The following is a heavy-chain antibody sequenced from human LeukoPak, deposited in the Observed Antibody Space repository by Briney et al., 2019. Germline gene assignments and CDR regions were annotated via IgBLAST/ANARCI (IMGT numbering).Heavy chain of an antibody. V-gene: IGHV4-34*01. CDR1: GGSFSGYY. CDR2: INHSGST. Sequence: SETLSLTCAVYGGSFSGYYWSWIRQTPGKGLEWIGEINHSGSTNYNPSLKSRVTISVDTSKNQFSLKLSSVTAADTAVYYCAASWKWSHYFDYWGQGTLVTVSS. CDR3: AASWKWSHYFDY. J-gene: IGHJ4*02. D-gene: IGHD2-15*01.